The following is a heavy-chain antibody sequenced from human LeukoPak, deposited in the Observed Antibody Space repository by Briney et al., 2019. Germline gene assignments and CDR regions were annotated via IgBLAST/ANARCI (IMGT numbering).Heavy chain of an antibody. CDR3: ARVPGDSSGYFDY. J-gene: IGHJ4*02. D-gene: IGHD3-22*01. CDR2: IYNRGST. V-gene: IGHV4-59*08. Sequence: PSETLSLTCTVSGGSISSYYWSWIRQPPGKGLEWIGYIYNRGSTNYNPSLKSRVTISVDTSKNQFSLKLSSVTAADTAVYYCARVPGDSSGYFDYWGQGTLVTVSS. CDR1: GGSISSYY.